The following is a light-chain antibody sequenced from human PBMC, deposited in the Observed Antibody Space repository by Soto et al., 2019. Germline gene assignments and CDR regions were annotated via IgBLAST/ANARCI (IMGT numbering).Light chain of an antibody. CDR3: AAWDDSPPGVV. CDR1: SSNIGSNT. V-gene: IGLV1-44*01. J-gene: IGLJ2*01. CDR2: SNN. Sequence: QSVLTQPPSASGTPGQRVTISCSGSSSNIGSNTVNWYQQLPGTAPKLLIYSNNQRPSGVPDRFSGSKSGTSASLAISGLQSEDEADYYCAAWDDSPPGVVFGGGTKVTVL.